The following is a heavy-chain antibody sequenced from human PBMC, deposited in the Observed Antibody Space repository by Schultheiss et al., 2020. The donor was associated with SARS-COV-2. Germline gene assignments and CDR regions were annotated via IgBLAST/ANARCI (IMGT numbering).Heavy chain of an antibody. V-gene: IGHV3-49*04. CDR2: IRSKAYAGTT. Sequence: GESLKISCAASGFTFSSYEMNWDRQAPGKGLEWVGFIRSKAYAGTTEYAASVKGRFTISRDDSKSIAYLQMNSLKTEDTAVYYCTREGYYGSGSYIGANPYGMDVWGQGTTVTVAS. J-gene: IGHJ6*02. D-gene: IGHD3-10*01. CDR3: TREGYYGSGSYIGANPYGMDV. CDR1: GFTFSSYE.